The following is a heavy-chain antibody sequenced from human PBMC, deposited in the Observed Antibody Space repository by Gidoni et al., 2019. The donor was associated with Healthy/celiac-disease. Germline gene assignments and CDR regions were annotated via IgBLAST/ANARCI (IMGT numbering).Heavy chain of an antibody. D-gene: IGHD1-26*01. CDR3: ARALVGATYYFDY. CDR1: GGSISSGGYY. Sequence: QVQLQESGPGLVKPSQTLSLTCTVSGGSISSGGYYWSWTRQHPGKGLEWIGYIYYSGSTYYNPSLKSRVTISVDTSKNQFSLKLSSVTAADTAVYYCARALVGATYYFDYWGQGTLVTVSS. V-gene: IGHV4-31*03. CDR2: IYYSGST. J-gene: IGHJ4*02.